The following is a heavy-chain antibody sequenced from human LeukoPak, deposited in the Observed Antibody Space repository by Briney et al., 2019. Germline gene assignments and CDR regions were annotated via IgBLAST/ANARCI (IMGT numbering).Heavy chain of an antibody. CDR3: ARWKYYYDSSGYRQYYFDY. J-gene: IGHJ4*02. CDR2: IHSGGST. Sequence: GGSLRLSCAASGLVVSRNYMSWVRQAPGKGLEWVSVIHSGGSTYYADSVKGRFTISRDNSKNTLYLQMNSLRAEDTAVYYCARWKYYYDSSGYRQYYFDYWGQGTLVTVSS. V-gene: IGHV3-66*01. D-gene: IGHD3-22*01. CDR1: GLVVSRNY.